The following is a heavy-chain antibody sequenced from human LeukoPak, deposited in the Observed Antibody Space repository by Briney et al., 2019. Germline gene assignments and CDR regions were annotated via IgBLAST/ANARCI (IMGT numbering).Heavy chain of an antibody. V-gene: IGHV1-46*01. CDR3: AREEDSSWSLDY. CDR2: INPSGGST. Sequence: ASVKVSCKVSGYTLTELSMHWVRQAPGQGLEWMGIINPSGGSTSYAQKFQGRVTMTRDTSTSTVYMELSSLRSEDTAVYYCAREEDSSWSLDYWGQGTLVTVSS. CDR1: GYTLTELS. D-gene: IGHD6-13*01. J-gene: IGHJ4*02.